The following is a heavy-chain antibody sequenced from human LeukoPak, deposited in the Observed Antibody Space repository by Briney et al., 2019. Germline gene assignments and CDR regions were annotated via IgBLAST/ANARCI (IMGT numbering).Heavy chain of an antibody. CDR1: IGSISSSKW. Sequence: SETLSLTCSVSIGSISSSKWWSWVRQSPVKGLEWIGEIYLYGTTNYNPSFTSRVTMSVDTSKNQFSLKLTSVTAADTAVYYCARHTGKGSSWGWFDPWGQGTPVTVSS. V-gene: IGHV4-4*02. J-gene: IGHJ5*02. CDR3: ARHTGKGSSWGWFDP. D-gene: IGHD2-2*01. CDR2: IYLYGTT.